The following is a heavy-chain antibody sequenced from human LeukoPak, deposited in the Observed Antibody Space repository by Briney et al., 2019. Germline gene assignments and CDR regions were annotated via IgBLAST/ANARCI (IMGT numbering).Heavy chain of an antibody. CDR2: IKQDGSEK. Sequence: GGSLRLSCAASGFSVSSSYMNWVRQAPGKGLEWVANIKQDGSEKYYVDSVKGRFTISRDNAENSLYLQMNSLRAEDTAVYYCATSRTFDVWGQGTTVTVSS. D-gene: IGHD1-7*01. CDR3: ATSRTFDV. V-gene: IGHV3-7*01. CDR1: GFSVSSSY. J-gene: IGHJ6*02.